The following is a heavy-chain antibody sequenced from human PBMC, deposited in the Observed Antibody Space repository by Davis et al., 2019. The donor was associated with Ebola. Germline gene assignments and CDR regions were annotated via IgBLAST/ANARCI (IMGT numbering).Heavy chain of an antibody. CDR1: GFIFSRYA. D-gene: IGHD3-3*01. V-gene: IGHV3-30-3*01. J-gene: IGHJ4*02. Sequence: PGGSLRLSCAASGFIFSRYAMHGVRQAPGKGLEWLAVISYDGSNEYYAVSVKGRFIVSRDNSKNTLSLQMNSLRGEDTAVYYCARVQNYDFWSGLGYWGQGVLVTVSS. CDR2: ISYDGSNE. CDR3: ARVQNYDFWSGLGY.